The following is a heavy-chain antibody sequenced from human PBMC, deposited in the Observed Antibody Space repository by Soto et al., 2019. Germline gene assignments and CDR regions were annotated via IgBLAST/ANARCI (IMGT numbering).Heavy chain of an antibody. V-gene: IGHV4-31*03. CDR1: GGSISSGGYY. CDR2: IYYSGST. J-gene: IGHJ5*02. CDR3: ASFTYYGILVPAPRAAFDP. D-gene: IGHD2-2*01. Sequence: TSETLSLTCSVSGGSISSGGYYWSWIRQHPGKGLEWIGYIYYSGSTYYNPSLKSRVTISVDTSKNQFSLKLSSVTAADTAVYYCASFTYYGILVPAPRAAFDPWGQGTLVTVSS.